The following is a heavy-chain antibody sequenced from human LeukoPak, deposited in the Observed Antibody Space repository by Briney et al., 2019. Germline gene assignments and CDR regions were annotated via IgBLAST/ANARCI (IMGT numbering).Heavy chain of an antibody. CDR3: TTGELLWFGEPRERFDY. Sequence: GGSLRLSCAASGFIFSNAWMSWVRQAPGKGLDWVGRIKSKTDGGTTDYAAPVKGRFTISRDDSKNTLYLQMNSLKTEDTAVYYCTTGELLWFGEPRERFDYWGQGTLVTVSS. J-gene: IGHJ4*02. CDR1: GFIFSNAW. D-gene: IGHD3-10*01. CDR2: IKSKTDGGTT. V-gene: IGHV3-15*01.